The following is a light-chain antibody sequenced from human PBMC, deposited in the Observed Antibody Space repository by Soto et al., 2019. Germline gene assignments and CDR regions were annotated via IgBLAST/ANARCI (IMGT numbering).Light chain of an antibody. CDR1: QSVSSSY. CDR2: GAS. Sequence: EIVLTQSPGTLSLSPGERANLSCRASQSVSSSYLAWYQQKPGQAPRLLIYGASSRATGIPDRFSGNGSGTDFTLTISRLEPEDFAVYYCQQYGSSPSITFGQGTRLEIK. CDR3: QQYGSSPSIT. J-gene: IGKJ5*01. V-gene: IGKV3-20*01.